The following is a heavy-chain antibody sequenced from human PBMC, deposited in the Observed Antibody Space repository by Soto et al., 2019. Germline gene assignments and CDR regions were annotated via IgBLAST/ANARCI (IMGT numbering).Heavy chain of an antibody. CDR2: IDINNGET. J-gene: IGHJ4*02. D-gene: IGHD4-17*01. CDR3: ARDPDGDSDFDF. CDR1: GYTFTKYG. V-gene: IGHV1-18*01. Sequence: ASVKVSCKAYGYTFTKYGISWVRQAPGQGLEWMAWIDINNGETNYAQKFRDRITLTKDTSTSTAYMELRSLRSDDTALHYCARDPDGDSDFDFWGQGTLVTVSS.